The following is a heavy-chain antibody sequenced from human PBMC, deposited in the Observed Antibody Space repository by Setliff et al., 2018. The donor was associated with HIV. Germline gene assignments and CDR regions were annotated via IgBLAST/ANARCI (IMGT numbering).Heavy chain of an antibody. J-gene: IGHJ4*02. CDR3: ARRSGWYDY. CDR2: INHSGST. Sequence: SETLSLTCAVYGGSFSGYYWSWIRQPPGKGLEWIGEINHSGSTNYNPSLKSRVTISVDTSKNQFPLKLSSVTAADTAVYYCARRSGWYDYWGQGPLVTVSS. CDR1: GGSFSGYY. D-gene: IGHD6-19*01. V-gene: IGHV4-34*01.